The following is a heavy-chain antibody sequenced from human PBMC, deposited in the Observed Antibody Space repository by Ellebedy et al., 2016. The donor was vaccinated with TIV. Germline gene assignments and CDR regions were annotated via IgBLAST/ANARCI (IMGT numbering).Heavy chain of an antibody. CDR1: GDSINNAY. Sequence: SETLSLTCTVSGDSINNAYWSWIRQPPGKGLEWIAYTHYSRSTNYNPSLRRRLAISVDTSKNQFSLKLRSVTAADTAVYYCARHDPSMVRGVTSYALDYWGQGILVTVSS. J-gene: IGHJ4*02. CDR3: ARHDPSMVRGVTSYALDY. D-gene: IGHD3-10*01. V-gene: IGHV4-59*08. CDR2: THYSRST.